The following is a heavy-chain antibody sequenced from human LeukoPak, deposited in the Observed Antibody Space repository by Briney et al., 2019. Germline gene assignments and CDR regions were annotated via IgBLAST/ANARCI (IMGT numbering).Heavy chain of an antibody. CDR3: AREPNYYDSSGYYSGAFDI. V-gene: IGHV3-21*01. D-gene: IGHD3-22*01. Sequence: GGSLRLSCAASGFTFSSYAMNWVRQAPGKGLEWVSSISSSSSYIYYADSVKGRFTISRDNAKNSLYLQMNSLRAEDTAVYYCAREPNYYDSSGYYSGAFDIWGQGTMVTVSS. CDR2: ISSSSSYI. J-gene: IGHJ3*02. CDR1: GFTFSSYA.